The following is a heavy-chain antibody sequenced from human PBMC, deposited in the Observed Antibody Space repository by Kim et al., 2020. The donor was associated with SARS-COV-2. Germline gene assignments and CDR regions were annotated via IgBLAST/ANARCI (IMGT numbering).Heavy chain of an antibody. D-gene: IGHD3-16*01. V-gene: IGHV5-51*01. J-gene: IGHJ3*02. CDR3: ARHGGVDMEMAAYLVRNAFDI. CDR2: VYPGDSDT. Sequence: GESLKISCKASGYTFTNFYIAWVRQMPGKGLEWMGIVYPGDSDTTYSPSFQGQVTISADKAISTAYLQWSSLKASDTAMYYCARHGGVDMEMAAYLVRNAFDIWGQGTMVTVSS. CDR1: GYTFTNFY.